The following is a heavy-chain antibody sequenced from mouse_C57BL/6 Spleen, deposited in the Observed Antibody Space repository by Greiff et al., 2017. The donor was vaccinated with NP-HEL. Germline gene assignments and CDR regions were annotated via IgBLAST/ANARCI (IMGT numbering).Heavy chain of an antibody. CDR3: ARYGAGAMDY. V-gene: IGHV7-3*01. CDR1: GFTFTDYY. CDR2: IRNKANGYTT. J-gene: IGHJ4*01. Sequence: EVQRVESGGGLVQPGGSLSLSCAASGFTFTDYYMSWVRQPPGKALEWLGFIRNKANGYTTEYSASVKGRFTISRDNSQSILYLQMNALRAEDSATYYCARYGAGAMDYWGQGTSVTVSS.